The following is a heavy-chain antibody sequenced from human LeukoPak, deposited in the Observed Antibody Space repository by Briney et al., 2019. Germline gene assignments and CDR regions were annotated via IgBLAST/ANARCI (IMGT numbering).Heavy chain of an antibody. J-gene: IGHJ6*03. D-gene: IGHD6-19*01. CDR2: IYYSGST. Sequence: PSETLSLTCTVSGGSISSYYWSWIRQPPGKGLEWIGYIYYSGSTNYNPSLKSRVTISVDTSKNQFSLKLSSVTAADTAVYYCARVGGTGIAVAGGHYYYYYMDVWGKGTTVTVSS. CDR1: GGSISSYY. V-gene: IGHV4-59*01. CDR3: ARVGGTGIAVAGGHYYYYYMDV.